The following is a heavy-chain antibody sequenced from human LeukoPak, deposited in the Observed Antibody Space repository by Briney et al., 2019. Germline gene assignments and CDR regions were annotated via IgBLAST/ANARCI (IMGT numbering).Heavy chain of an antibody. CDR3: ANLLRYSGSYPLDY. V-gene: IGHV3-30*02. CDR1: GFRIFHYG. D-gene: IGHD1-26*01. Sequence: GGSLRLSCEVSGFRIFHYGIHWVRQAPGKGLEWAAFIRYDGSNKYYADSVKGRFTISRDNSKNTLYLQMNSLRAEDTAVYYCANLLRYSGSYPLDYWGQGTLVTVSS. J-gene: IGHJ4*02. CDR2: IRYDGSNK.